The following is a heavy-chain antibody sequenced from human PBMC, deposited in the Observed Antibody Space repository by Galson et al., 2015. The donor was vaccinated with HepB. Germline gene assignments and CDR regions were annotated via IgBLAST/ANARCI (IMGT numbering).Heavy chain of an antibody. CDR1: GFTFSNYY. J-gene: IGHJ4*02. CDR3: ARDFGGNSGYFDD. Sequence: SLRLSCAASGFTFSNYYFNWVRQTPGKGPEWVASISSRSTYIYYADSIKGRFTISRDNSKNSLFLQMDSLTAEDTAFYYCARDFGGNSGYFDDWGQGTQVTVSS. CDR2: ISSRSTYI. V-gene: IGHV3-21*01. D-gene: IGHD4-23*01.